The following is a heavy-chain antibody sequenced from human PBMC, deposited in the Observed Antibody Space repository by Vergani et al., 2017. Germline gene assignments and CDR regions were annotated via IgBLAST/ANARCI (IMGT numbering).Heavy chain of an antibody. CDR3: VKRRELLGDGWFDP. D-gene: IGHD1-26*01. Sequence: EVQLLESGGGLVQPGGSLRLSCAASGFTFSSYAMHWVRQAPGKGLEYVSAISSNGGSTYYADSVKGRFTISRDNSKNTLYIQMSSLRAEDTAVYYCVKRRELLGDGWFDPWGQGTLVTVSS. CDR1: GFTFSSYA. V-gene: IGHV3-64D*06. CDR2: ISSNGGST. J-gene: IGHJ5*02.